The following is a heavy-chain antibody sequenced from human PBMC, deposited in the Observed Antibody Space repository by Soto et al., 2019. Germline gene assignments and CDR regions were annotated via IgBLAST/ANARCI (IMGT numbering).Heavy chain of an antibody. D-gene: IGHD5-18*01. Sequence: GGSLRLSCAASGFSFSNYGMHWVRQAPGKGLEWVAVIWYDGSNKYYADSVKGRFTISRDNSKNTLYLQMNSLRAEDTAVYYCARDRSYGLRNFDYWGQGTLVTVSS. CDR3: ARDRSYGLRNFDY. J-gene: IGHJ4*02. CDR2: IWYDGSNK. V-gene: IGHV3-33*08. CDR1: GFSFSNYG.